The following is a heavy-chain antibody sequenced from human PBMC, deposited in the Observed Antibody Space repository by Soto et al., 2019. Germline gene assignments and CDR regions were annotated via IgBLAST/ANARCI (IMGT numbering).Heavy chain of an antibody. V-gene: IGHV1-46*01. CDR2: IDPSGGST. D-gene: IGHD3-22*01. J-gene: IGHJ4*02. CDR3: ARVPYDTTGYYAF. Sequence: QVRLVQSGAEVKKPGASVSISCKTSGFTFTTYYIHWVRQAPGQGLEWMGMIDPSGGSTTYPKKIQGRITMTGDLSTSTVYMELSSLRSEDTAVYYCARVPYDTTGYYAFWGQGTLVTVSS. CDR1: GFTFTTYY.